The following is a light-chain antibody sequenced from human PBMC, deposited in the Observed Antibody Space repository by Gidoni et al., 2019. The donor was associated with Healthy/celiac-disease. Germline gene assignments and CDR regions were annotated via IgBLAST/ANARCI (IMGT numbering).Light chain of an antibody. V-gene: IGLV6-57*03. CDR2: EDN. CDR1: SGSIASNY. J-gene: IGLJ2*01. Sequence: FMLTQPPSGSESPGTAVTISFTRSSGSIASNYVQWYQQRPGSAPTTVIYEDNQRPSGVPDRFSGSIDSSSNSASLTISGLKTEDEADYDCQSYDSSSVVFGGGTKLTVL. CDR3: QSYDSSSVV.